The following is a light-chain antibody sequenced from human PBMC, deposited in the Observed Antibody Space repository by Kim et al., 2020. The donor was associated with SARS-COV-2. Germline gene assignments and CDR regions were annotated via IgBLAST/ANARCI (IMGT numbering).Light chain of an antibody. CDR2: GAS. CDR1: QNINDW. V-gene: IGKV1-5*01. CDR3: QQHDDN. J-gene: IGKJ2*01. Sequence: STLSASIGARVTIACRASQNINDWLAWYQLKPGKVPKLLIYGASRLETGVPSRFSGSGSGTQFTLTISSLQPDDFATYYCQQHDDNFGQGTRLEI.